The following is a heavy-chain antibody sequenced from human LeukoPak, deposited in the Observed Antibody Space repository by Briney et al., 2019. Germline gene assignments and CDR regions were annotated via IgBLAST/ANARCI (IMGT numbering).Heavy chain of an antibody. V-gene: IGHV3-30*02. J-gene: IGHJ6*03. CDR2: IRYDGSNK. CDR3: AKDRSVGSYYYYYMDV. D-gene: IGHD1-26*01. Sequence: GGSLRLSCAASGFTFSSYGMHWVRQAPGKGLEWVAFIRYDGSNKCYADSVKGRFTISRDNSKNTLYLQMNSLRAEDTAVYYCAKDRSVGSYYYYYMDVWGKGTTVTVSS. CDR1: GFTFSSYG.